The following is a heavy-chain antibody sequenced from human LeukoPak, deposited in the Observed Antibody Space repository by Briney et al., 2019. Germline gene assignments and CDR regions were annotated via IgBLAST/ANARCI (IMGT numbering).Heavy chain of an antibody. V-gene: IGHV3-48*03. D-gene: IGHD2-8*01. J-gene: IGHJ3*02. Sequence: PGGSLRLSCAASGFTFSSYEMNWVRQAPGRGLEWDSYISSSGSTIYYADSVKGRFTISRDNAKNSLYLQMNSLRAEDTAVYYCASHIVLTSWGAFDIWGQGTMVTVSS. CDR1: GFTFSSYE. CDR3: ASHIVLTSWGAFDI. CDR2: ISSSGSTI.